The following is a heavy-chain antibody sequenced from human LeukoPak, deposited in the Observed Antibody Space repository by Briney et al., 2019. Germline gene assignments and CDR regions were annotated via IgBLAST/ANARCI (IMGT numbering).Heavy chain of an antibody. CDR3: TGNYYGSGSYADFDY. D-gene: IGHD3-10*01. CDR2: IRSTANGYAT. V-gene: IGHV3-73*01. CDR1: GFSFSNYW. J-gene: IGHJ4*02. Sequence: AGGSLRLSCAASGFSFSNYWMHWVRQASGKGLEWVGRIRSTANGYATAYAASVKGRFTISRDDSKNTAYLQMDSLKTEDTAVYYCTGNYYGSGSYADFDYWGQGTLVTVSS.